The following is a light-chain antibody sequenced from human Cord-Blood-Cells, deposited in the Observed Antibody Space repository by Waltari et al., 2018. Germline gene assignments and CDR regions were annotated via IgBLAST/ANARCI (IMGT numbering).Light chain of an antibody. CDR1: SLRSYY. J-gene: IGLJ1*01. CDR3: NSRDSSGNHYV. Sequence: SSELTQDPAVSVALGQTVRLTCQGASLRSYYASGYQQKPGQGPVLLVYDKNNRPSGIPGRFSSSSSGNTASLTITGAQAEDEADYYCNSRDSSGNHYVFGTGTKVTVL. CDR2: DKN. V-gene: IGLV3-19*01.